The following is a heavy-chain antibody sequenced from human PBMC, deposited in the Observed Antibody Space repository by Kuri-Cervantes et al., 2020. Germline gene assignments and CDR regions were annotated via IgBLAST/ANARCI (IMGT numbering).Heavy chain of an antibody. CDR3: AKDYGSGSYFYYYYYMDG. V-gene: IGHV3-43D*04. D-gene: IGHD3-10*01. Sequence: LSLTCAVSGFTFSKYAMSWVRQAPGKGLEWVSLISWDGGSTYYADSVKGRFTISRDNSKNSLYLQMNSLRSEDPALYYCAKDYGSGSYFYYYYYMDGWGKGTTVTVSS. CDR1: GFTFSKYA. J-gene: IGHJ6*03. CDR2: ISWDGGST.